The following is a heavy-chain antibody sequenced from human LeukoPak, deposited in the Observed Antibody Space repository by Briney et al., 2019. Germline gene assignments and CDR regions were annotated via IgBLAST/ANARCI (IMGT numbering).Heavy chain of an antibody. CDR3: ASGRVESYLDAFDF. V-gene: IGHV3-66*01. CDR1: GFTVSSNY. D-gene: IGHD3-3*01. J-gene: IGHJ3*01. Sequence: PGGSLRLSCVASGFTVSSNYMSWVRQAPGKGLEWVSVIYAGRTIYYTDSVKGRFTISRDNSKNTLYLQMNSLRAEDTAVYYCASGRVESYLDAFDFWGQGTMVTVS. CDR2: IYAGRTI.